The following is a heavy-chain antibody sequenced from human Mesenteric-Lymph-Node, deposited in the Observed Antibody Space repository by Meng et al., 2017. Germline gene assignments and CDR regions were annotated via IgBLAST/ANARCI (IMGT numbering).Heavy chain of an antibody. D-gene: IGHD5-12*01. Sequence: QVQLQESGPGLVEPSQTLSLTCTVSGGSISSSSYYWGWIRQPPGKGLEWIGYIYYSGSTYYNPSLKSRVTISVDTSKNQFSLRLSSVTAADTAVYYCARDLGVATSIAGFVYWGQGTLVTVSS. CDR2: IYYSGST. CDR3: ARDLGVATSIAGFVY. CDR1: GGSISSSSYY. V-gene: IGHV4-30-4*08. J-gene: IGHJ4*02.